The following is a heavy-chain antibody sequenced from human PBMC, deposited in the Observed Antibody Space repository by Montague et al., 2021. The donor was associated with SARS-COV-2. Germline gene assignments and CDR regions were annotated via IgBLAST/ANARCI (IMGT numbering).Heavy chain of an antibody. CDR1: GDSVSSSSYY. CDR2: INNRGNT. D-gene: IGHD4-11*01. CDR3: VRVTHPRSVWPYYMDV. Sequence: SETLSLTCTVSGDSVSSSSYYWGWIRQPPGKGLEWIGSINNRGNTYNNPSLRSRVSISVDTSKNQFSLNVRSVTAADTGLFYCVRVTHPRSVWPYYMDVWGKGTTVTV. J-gene: IGHJ6*03. V-gene: IGHV4-39*01.